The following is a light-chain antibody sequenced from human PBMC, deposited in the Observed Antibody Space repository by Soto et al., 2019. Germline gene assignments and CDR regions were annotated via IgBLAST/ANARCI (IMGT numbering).Light chain of an antibody. CDR2: DAS. Sequence: DIQMTQSPSTLSASVGDRVTITCRASQSISSWLAWYQQKPGKAPKLLIYDASSLESGVPSRFSGSGSCTEFTLTISSLQPDVVATYYCQQYNSYWTFGQGTKVEIK. J-gene: IGKJ1*01. V-gene: IGKV1-5*01. CDR3: QQYNSYWT. CDR1: QSISSW.